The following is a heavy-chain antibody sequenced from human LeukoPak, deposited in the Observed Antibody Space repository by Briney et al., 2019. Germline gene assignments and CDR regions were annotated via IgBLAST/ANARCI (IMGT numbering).Heavy chain of an antibody. J-gene: IGHJ4*02. V-gene: IGHV3-33*01. CDR3: ARDRVYGDYYSTFDY. D-gene: IGHD4-17*01. Sequence: PGRSLRLSCAASGFTFSSYGMHWVRQAPGKRLEWVAVIWYDGSNKYYADSVKGRFTISRDNSKNTLYLQMNSLRAEDTAVYYCARDRVYGDYYSTFDYWGQGTLVTVSS. CDR1: GFTFSSYG. CDR2: IWYDGSNK.